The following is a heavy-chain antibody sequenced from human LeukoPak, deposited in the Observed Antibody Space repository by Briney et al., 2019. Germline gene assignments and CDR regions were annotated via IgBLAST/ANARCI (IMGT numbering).Heavy chain of an antibody. CDR2: ISSSGSTI. CDR1: GFTFSSYS. Sequence: GGSLRLSCAASGFTFSSYSMNWVRQAPGKGLEWVSYISSSGSTIYYADSVKGRFTISRDNAKNSLYLQMNSLRAEDTAVYYCARREIETLSYGYYYYMDVWGKGTTVTVSS. CDR3: ARREIETLSYGYYYYMDV. V-gene: IGHV3-48*04. D-gene: IGHD3-10*01. J-gene: IGHJ6*03.